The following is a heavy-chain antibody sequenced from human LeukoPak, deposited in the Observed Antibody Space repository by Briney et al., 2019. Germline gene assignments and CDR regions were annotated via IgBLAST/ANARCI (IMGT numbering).Heavy chain of an antibody. D-gene: IGHD1-26*01. CDR2: ISESGSIT. J-gene: IGHJ4*02. CDR3: ARRGGSPSNCFDY. CDR1: GFTFSSYA. Sequence: GGSLRLSCAASGFTFSSYAMSWVRQAPGKGLEWVSGISESGSITIYADSVKGRFTISRDKSKNTLYLQMNSLRAEDTAVYYCARRGGSPSNCFDYWGQGTLVTVSS. V-gene: IGHV3-23*01.